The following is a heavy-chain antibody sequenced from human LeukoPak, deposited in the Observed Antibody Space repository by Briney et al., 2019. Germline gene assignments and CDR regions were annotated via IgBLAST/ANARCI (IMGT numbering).Heavy chain of an antibody. CDR2: ISSTSTYI. CDR1: GFTFSTYG. J-gene: IGHJ3*02. Sequence: GGSLRLSCAASGFTFSTYGMNWVRQAPGKGLEWVSSISSTSTYIYHADSVKGRFTISRDNAKNSLYLQMNSLRAEDTAVYYCARESTGDAFDIWGQGTMVTVSS. V-gene: IGHV3-21*01. D-gene: IGHD2-8*02. CDR3: ARESTGDAFDI.